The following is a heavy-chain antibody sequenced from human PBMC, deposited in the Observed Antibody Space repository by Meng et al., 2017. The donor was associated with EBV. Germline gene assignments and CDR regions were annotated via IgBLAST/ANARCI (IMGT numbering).Heavy chain of an antibody. Sequence: QVQPGQSGAELKKPGASLKVSCKASGYTFTSYVMHWVRQAPGQRLEWMGWINAGNGNTKYSQKFQGRVTITRDTSASTAYMELSSLRSEDTAVYYCARSGATIFGVVIPTYYFDYWGQGTLVTVSS. J-gene: IGHJ4*02. CDR3: ARSGATIFGVVIPTYYFDY. V-gene: IGHV1-3*01. CDR1: GYTFTSYV. D-gene: IGHD3-3*01. CDR2: INAGNGNT.